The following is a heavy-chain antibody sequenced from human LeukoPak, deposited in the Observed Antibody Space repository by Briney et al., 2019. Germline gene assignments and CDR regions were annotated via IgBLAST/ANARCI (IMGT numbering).Heavy chain of an antibody. Sequence: TLSLTCAVYGGSFSGYYWSWIRQHPGKGLEWIGYVYYSGSTYYNPSLKSRVTISVDTSKNQFSLKLSSVTAADTAVYYCARDFLYSSSSQWGQGTLVTVSS. CDR3: ARDFLYSSSSQ. V-gene: IGHV4-31*11. CDR2: VYYSGST. D-gene: IGHD6-6*01. J-gene: IGHJ4*02. CDR1: GGSFSGYY.